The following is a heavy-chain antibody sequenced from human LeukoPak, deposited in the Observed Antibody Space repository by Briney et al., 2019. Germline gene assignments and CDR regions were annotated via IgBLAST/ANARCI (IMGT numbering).Heavy chain of an antibody. CDR1: GYTFTGYY. V-gene: IGHV1-2*02. Sequence: ASVKVSCKASGYTFTGYYMHWVRQAPGQGLEWMGWINPNSGGTNYAQKFQGRVTMTRDTSISTAYMELSRLRSDDTAVYYCAREGFHDYGDYGPPDYWGQGTLVTVSS. J-gene: IGHJ4*02. D-gene: IGHD4-17*01. CDR2: INPNSGGT. CDR3: AREGFHDYGDYGPPDY.